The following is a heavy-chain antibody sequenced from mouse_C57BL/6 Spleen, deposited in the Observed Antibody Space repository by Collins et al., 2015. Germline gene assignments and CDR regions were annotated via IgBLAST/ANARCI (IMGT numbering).Heavy chain of an antibody. CDR1: GYTFTSYG. Sequence: QVQLQQSGAELARPGASVKLSCKASGYTFTSYGISWVKQRTGQGLEWIGEIYPRSGNTYYNEKFKGKATLTADKSSSTAYMELRSLTSEDSAVYFCARRSDGYYLDYWGQGTTLTVSS. CDR2: IYPRSGNT. J-gene: IGHJ2*01. D-gene: IGHD2-3*01. V-gene: IGHV1-81*01. CDR3: ARRSDGYYLDY.